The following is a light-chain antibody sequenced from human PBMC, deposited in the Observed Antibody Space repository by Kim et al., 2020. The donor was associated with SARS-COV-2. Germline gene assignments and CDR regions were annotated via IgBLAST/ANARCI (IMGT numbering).Light chain of an antibody. CDR3: QQYDRSFVT. Sequence: EIVLTQSPGTLSLSPGERVTLSCRASQSVSSNYLAWYQHKSGQAPRLLIYDASSRATGIPDRFSGSGSGTDFTLTISRLEPEDFAVYYCQQYDRSFVTFGQGTKVDIK. CDR1: QSVSSNY. V-gene: IGKV3-20*01. CDR2: DAS. J-gene: IGKJ2*01.